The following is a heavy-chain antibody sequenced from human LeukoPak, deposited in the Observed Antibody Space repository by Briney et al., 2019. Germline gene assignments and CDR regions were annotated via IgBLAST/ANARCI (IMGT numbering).Heavy chain of an antibody. V-gene: IGHV3-74*01. D-gene: IGHD4-23*01. CDR3: AREGPYGGDFDY. J-gene: IGHJ4*02. CDR1: GFTFSSYW. Sequence: PGGSLRLSCAASGFTFSSYWMHWVRQAPGKGLVWVSRINSDGSSTSYADSVKGRFTISRDNAKNTLYLQMNSLRAEDTAVYYCAREGPYGGDFDYWGQGTLVTVSS. CDR2: INSDGSST.